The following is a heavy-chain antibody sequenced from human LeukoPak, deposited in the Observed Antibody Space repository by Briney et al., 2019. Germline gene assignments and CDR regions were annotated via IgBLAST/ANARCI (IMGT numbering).Heavy chain of an antibody. D-gene: IGHD4-23*01. CDR1: GDSVSNSPYY. V-gene: IGHV4-61*01. CDR2: VYDTGST. CDR3: ARITFGDNHFDI. J-gene: IGHJ3*02. Sequence: SETLSLTCTVSGDSVSNSPYYWSWIRQPPGKGLEWIGYVYDTGSTNYNPSLKSRATISADTSKNQFSLRLRPVTAADTAVYYCARITFGDNHFDIWGQGTMVTVSS.